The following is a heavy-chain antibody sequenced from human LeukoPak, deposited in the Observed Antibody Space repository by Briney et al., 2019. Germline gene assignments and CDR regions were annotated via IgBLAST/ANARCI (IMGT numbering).Heavy chain of an antibody. CDR2: IYYSGST. Sequence: SETLSLTCTVSGGSISSYYWSWIRQPPGKGLEWIGYIYYSGSTNYNPSLKSRVTISVDTSKNQFSLKLSSVTAADTAVYYCAREKAHYDILTGYYYALDIWGQGTMVTVSS. V-gene: IGHV4-59*01. CDR1: GGSISSYY. J-gene: IGHJ3*02. D-gene: IGHD3-9*01. CDR3: AREKAHYDILTGYYYALDI.